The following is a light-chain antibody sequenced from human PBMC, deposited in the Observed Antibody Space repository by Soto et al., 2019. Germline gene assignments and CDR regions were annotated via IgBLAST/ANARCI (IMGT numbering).Light chain of an antibody. CDR1: SSDVGGYNY. Sequence: QSALTQPASVSGSPGQSITISCTGSSSDVGGYNYVSWYQQHPGKAPKLMIYEVSNRPSGISNRFSGSKSGNTASLTLSGLQAEDEADYYCCSYAGTTTGVFGGGTKLTVL. J-gene: IGLJ3*02. CDR3: CSYAGTTTGV. CDR2: EVS. V-gene: IGLV2-14*01.